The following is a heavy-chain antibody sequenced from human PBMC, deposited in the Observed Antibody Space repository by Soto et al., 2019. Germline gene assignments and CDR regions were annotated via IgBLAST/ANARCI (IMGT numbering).Heavy chain of an antibody. CDR1: GYTFTSYD. CDR2: MNPNSGNT. V-gene: IGHV1-8*01. Sequence: QVQLVQSGAEVKKPGASVKVSCKASGYTFTSYDINWVRQATGQGLEWMGWMNPNSGNTDYAQKLQGRVTMTTDTSTSTAYMELRSLRSDDTAVYYCARFGTMTDWGQGTLVTVSS. J-gene: IGHJ4*02. CDR3: ARFGTMTD. D-gene: IGHD4-17*01.